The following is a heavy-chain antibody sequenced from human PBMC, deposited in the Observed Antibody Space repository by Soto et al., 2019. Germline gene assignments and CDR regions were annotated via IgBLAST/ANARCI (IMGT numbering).Heavy chain of an antibody. Sequence: EVQLVESGGGLVQPGGSLRLSCAAYGFTFSDHYMDLVRQAPGKGLEWLGRSRNKANSYTTEYAASVKGRFTISRDDSENSVHLQMNSLKIEDTGVYFCIRPMTGTTRGFDYWGQGTLVTVSS. V-gene: IGHV3-72*01. CDR3: IRPMTGTTRGFDY. J-gene: IGHJ4*02. CDR2: SRNKANSYTT. D-gene: IGHD1-1*01. CDR1: GFTFSDHY.